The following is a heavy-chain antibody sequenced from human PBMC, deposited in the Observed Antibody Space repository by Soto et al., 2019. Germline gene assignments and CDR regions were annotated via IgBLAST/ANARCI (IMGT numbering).Heavy chain of an antibody. CDR2: IYYSGST. J-gene: IGHJ3*02. V-gene: IGHV4-31*03. CDR3: ARARLRAVYAFDI. CDR1: GGSVSSGAYY. D-gene: IGHD5-12*01. Sequence: QVQLQESDAGLVKASQTLSLTCTVYGGSVSSGAYYWTWIRQRPGKGLEWIGYIYYSGSTYYSPSLKSRLSRSLDTAKNQFSLRLSSVTAADTAMYYCARARLRAVYAFDIWGQGTMVTVSS.